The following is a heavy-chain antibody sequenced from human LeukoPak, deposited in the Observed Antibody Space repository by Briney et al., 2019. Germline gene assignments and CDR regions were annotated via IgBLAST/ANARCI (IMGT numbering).Heavy chain of an antibody. V-gene: IGHV4-59*08. CDR3: ARTNAFDI. CDR1: AGSISNYH. CDR2: IFYGGST. Sequence: PSETLSLTCTVAAGSISNYHWSWIRRPPGKGLEWIGCIFYGGSTYYNPSLESRVTISVDTSKNQFSLRLSSVTAADTAVYYCARTNAFDIRGQGTMVTVSS. J-gene: IGHJ3*02.